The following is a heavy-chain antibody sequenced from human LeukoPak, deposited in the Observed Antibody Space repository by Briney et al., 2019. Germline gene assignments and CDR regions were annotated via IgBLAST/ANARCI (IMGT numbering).Heavy chain of an antibody. D-gene: IGHD3-3*01. V-gene: IGHV1-2*02. CDR2: INPNSGGT. Sequence: ASVKVSCKASGYTFTGYYMHWVRQAPGQGLEWMGWINPNSGGTNYAQKFQGRFTMTRDTSISTAYMELSRLRSDDTAVYYCARDWPGEWLSLYYWGQGTLVTVSS. CDR3: ARDWPGEWLSLYY. J-gene: IGHJ4*02. CDR1: GYTFTGYY.